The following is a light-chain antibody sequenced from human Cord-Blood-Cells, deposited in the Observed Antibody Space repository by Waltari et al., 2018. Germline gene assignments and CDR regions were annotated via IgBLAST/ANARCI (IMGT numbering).Light chain of an antibody. Sequence: DIQMTQSPSTLSASVGDRVTITCRASQSISSWWAWYQQKPGKAPKLLIYDASSLESGVPSRVSCSGSGTEFTLTISSLQPDDFATYYCQQYNSYSTFGQGTKVEIK. J-gene: IGKJ1*01. CDR3: QQYNSYST. CDR2: DAS. CDR1: QSISSW. V-gene: IGKV1-5*01.